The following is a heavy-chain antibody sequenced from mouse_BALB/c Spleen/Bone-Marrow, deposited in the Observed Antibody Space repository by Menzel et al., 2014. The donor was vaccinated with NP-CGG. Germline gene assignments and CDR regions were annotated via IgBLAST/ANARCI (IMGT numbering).Heavy chain of an antibody. CDR2: INPDSSTI. CDR3: ARNHYYGLFAY. J-gene: IGHJ3*01. Sequence: DVMLVEPGGGLVQPGGSLKLSCADSGFDFSRYRMSWVRQAPGKGLEWIGEINPDSSTINYTPSLKDKFNISRDNAKNTLYLQMSKVRSEDTALYYCARNHYYGLFAYWGQGTLVTVSA. V-gene: IGHV4-1*02. CDR1: GFDFSRYR. D-gene: IGHD1-2*01.